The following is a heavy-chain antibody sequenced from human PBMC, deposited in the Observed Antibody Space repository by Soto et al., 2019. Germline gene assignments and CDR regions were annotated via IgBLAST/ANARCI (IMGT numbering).Heavy chain of an antibody. CDR2: VSSTGST. Sequence: SETLSLTCTVSGASITQYYWNWIRQSPGKGLEWIVSVSSTGSTVFNPSLTSRVTVSLDTSKNQFSLTLNSVTAADTAVYYCARVPTPWGPGTLVTVS. J-gene: IGHJ5*02. CDR1: GASITQYY. V-gene: IGHV4-59*01. CDR3: ARVPTP.